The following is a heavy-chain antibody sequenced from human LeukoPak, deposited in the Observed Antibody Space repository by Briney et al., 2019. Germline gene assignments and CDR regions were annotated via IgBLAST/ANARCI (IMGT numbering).Heavy chain of an antibody. Sequence: ASVKVSCKASGYTFTSYGISWVRQAPGQGLEWMGWISAYNGNTNYAQKLQGRVTMTTDTSTSTAYMELRSLRSDDTAVYYCARDCPNGSGSRRPGSDYWGQGTLVTVSS. D-gene: IGHD3-10*01. CDR1: GYTFTSYG. CDR3: ARDCPNGSGSRRPGSDY. CDR2: ISAYNGNT. J-gene: IGHJ4*02. V-gene: IGHV1-18*01.